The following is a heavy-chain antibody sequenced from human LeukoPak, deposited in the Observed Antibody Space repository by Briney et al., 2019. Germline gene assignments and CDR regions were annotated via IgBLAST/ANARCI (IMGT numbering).Heavy chain of an antibody. CDR2: ISYDGSNK. CDR1: GFTFSSYA. J-gene: IGHJ3*02. V-gene: IGHV3-30-3*01. Sequence: GGSLRLSCAASGFTFSSYAMHWVRQAPGKGLEWVAVISYDGSNKYYADSVKGRFTISRDNSKNTLYLQMNSLRAEDTAVYYCARAWQYQLLSAAFDIWGQGTMFNVSS. CDR3: ARAWQYQLLSAAFDI. D-gene: IGHD2-2*01.